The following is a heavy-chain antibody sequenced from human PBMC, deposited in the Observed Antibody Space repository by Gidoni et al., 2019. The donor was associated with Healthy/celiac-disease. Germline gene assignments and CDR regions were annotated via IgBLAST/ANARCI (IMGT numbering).Heavy chain of an antibody. CDR3: ARDRLHIPKNSNY. Sequence: EVQLVESGGGLVQPGGSLRLSCAASGFPFSSYSMNWVRQAPGKGLEWVSYISSSSSTIYYADSVKGRFTISRDNAKNSLYLQMNSLRAEDTAVYYCARDRLHIPKNSNYWGQGTLVTVSS. CDR1: GFPFSSYS. CDR2: ISSSSSTI. V-gene: IGHV3-48*01. J-gene: IGHJ4*02. D-gene: IGHD3-22*01.